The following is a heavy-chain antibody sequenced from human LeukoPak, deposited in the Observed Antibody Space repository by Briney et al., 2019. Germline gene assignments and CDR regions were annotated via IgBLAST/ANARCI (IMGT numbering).Heavy chain of an antibody. CDR2: ISYDGSNK. CDR3: AKDLRKGYDSSGSSFDY. Sequence: PGRSLRLSCAASGFTFSSYGMHWVRQAPGKGLEWVAVISYDGSNKYYADSVKGRFTISKDNSKNTLYVQMNSLRAEDTAVYYCAKDLRKGYDSSGSSFDYWGQGTLVTVSS. J-gene: IGHJ4*02. V-gene: IGHV3-30*18. D-gene: IGHD3-22*01. CDR1: GFTFSSYG.